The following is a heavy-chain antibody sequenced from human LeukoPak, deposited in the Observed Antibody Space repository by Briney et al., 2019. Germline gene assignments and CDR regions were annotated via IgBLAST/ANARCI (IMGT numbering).Heavy chain of an antibody. J-gene: IGHJ5*02. Sequence: GGSLRLSCAASGFTFNTYNMNWVRQAPGKGLEWVSSISSSSTYIHYADSVKGRFTISRDNAKNSLYLQMNSLRAEDTAVYYCTKFYCGSTSCKFDPWGQGTLVTVSS. CDR2: ISSSSTYI. CDR3: TKFYCGSTSCKFDP. V-gene: IGHV3-21*01. CDR1: GFTFNTYN. D-gene: IGHD2-2*01.